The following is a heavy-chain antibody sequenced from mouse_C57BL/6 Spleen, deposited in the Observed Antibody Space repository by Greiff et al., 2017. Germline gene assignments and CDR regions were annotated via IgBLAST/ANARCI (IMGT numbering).Heavy chain of an antibody. CDR3: AKRDGYYSSQYYYAMDY. V-gene: IGHV1-82*01. CDR1: GYAFSSSW. J-gene: IGHJ4*01. CDR2: IYPGDGDT. Sequence: QVQLQQSGPELVKPGASVKISCKASGYAFSSSWMNWVKQRPGKGLEWIGRIYPGDGDTNYNGKFKGKATLTVDKSSSTAYMQLSSLTSEDSAVYFCAKRDGYYSSQYYYAMDYWGQGTSVTVSS. D-gene: IGHD2-3*01.